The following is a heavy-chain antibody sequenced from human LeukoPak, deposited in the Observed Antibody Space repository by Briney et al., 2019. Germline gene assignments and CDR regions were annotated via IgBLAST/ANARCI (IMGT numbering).Heavy chain of an antibody. D-gene: IGHD3-10*01. V-gene: IGHV3-74*01. CDR3: VREYYGQLY. J-gene: IGHJ4*02. Sequence: QSGVSLRLSCAASGFTGNWMQWVRQAPGKGLAWVSHINDAGSDTKYADSVKGRFTISRDNAKNTLYLQMNSLRAENTAMYYCVREYYGQLYWGQGTRATVYS. CDR2: INDAGSDT. CDR1: GFTGNW.